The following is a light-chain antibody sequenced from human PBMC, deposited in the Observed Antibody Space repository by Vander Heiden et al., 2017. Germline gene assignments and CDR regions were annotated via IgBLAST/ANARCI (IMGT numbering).Light chain of an antibody. J-gene: IGKJ2*01. CDR1: QTVSTY. Sequence: DIQINQAPSSLSASVGERVTLTCRASQTVSTYLTWYQQKPGKAPNLLIYAASSLPSGVPARFSGSGSGTDFTLTISSLQSEDFATYYCQQSYSIPPTFGQGTKLEIK. CDR3: QQSYSIPPT. V-gene: IGKV1-39*01. CDR2: AAS.